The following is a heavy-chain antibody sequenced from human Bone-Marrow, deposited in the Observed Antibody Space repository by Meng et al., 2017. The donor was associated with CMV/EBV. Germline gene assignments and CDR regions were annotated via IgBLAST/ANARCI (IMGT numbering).Heavy chain of an antibody. J-gene: IGHJ6*02. V-gene: IGHV4-39*07. Sequence: GSLRLSCTVSGGSISSSSYYWGWIRQPSGKGLEWIGEINHSGSTNYNPSLKSRVTISVDTSKNQFSLKLSSVTAADTAVYYCARSVVDYGMDVWGQGTTVTVSS. CDR1: GGSISSSSYY. CDR2: INHSGST. D-gene: IGHD2-21*01. CDR3: ARSVVDYGMDV.